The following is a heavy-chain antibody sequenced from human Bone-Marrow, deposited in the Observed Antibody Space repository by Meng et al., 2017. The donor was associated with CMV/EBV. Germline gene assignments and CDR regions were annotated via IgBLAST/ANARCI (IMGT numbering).Heavy chain of an antibody. Sequence: ASVKVSCKASGYTFTSYGISWVRQAPGQGLEWMGWISAYNGNTNYEQKLQGRVTMTTDKSTRTAYMELRSLRSDDTAVYYCARVTLIVYEGGQFAYWGQGTLVTVSS. CDR1: GYTFTSYG. CDR3: ARVTLIVYEGGQFAY. J-gene: IGHJ4*02. D-gene: IGHD3-22*01. CDR2: ISAYNGNT. V-gene: IGHV1-18*01.